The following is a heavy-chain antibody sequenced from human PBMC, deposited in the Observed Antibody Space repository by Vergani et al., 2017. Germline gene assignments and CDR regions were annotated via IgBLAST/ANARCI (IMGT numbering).Heavy chain of an antibody. D-gene: IGHD2-2*01. CDR1: GASIRSSNYY. CDR3: ARDGPLGYCSSTSCAIGFDP. V-gene: IGHV4-39*07. Sequence: QLQLQESGPGLVKPSATLSLTCSVSGASIRSSNYYWGWIRQPPGKGLEWIASIYYSGSTYYNPSLKSRVTISVDTSKNQFSLKLSSVTAADTAVYYCARDGPLGYCSSTSCAIGFDPWGQGTLVTVSS. CDR2: IYYSGST. J-gene: IGHJ5*02.